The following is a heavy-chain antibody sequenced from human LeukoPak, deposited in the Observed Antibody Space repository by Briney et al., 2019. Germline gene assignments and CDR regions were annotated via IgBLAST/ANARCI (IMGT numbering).Heavy chain of an antibody. Sequence: ASVKVSCKASGGTFSSCAISWVRQAPGQGLEWMGGIIPIFGTANYAQKFQGRVTITADESTSTAYMELSSLRSEDTAVYYCASLSMGYSSSWYRAFFDYWGQGTLVTVSS. V-gene: IGHV1-69*01. D-gene: IGHD6-13*01. CDR2: IIPIFGTA. CDR1: GGTFSSCA. J-gene: IGHJ4*02. CDR3: ASLSMGYSSSWYRAFFDY.